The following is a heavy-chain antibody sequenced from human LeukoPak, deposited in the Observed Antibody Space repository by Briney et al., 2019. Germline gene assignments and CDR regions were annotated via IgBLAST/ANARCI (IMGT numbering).Heavy chain of an antibody. CDR3: ARPGSSGGYKGWFDP. J-gene: IGHJ5*02. D-gene: IGHD6-19*01. Sequence: LGESLRFSGKGPGYSFTSYWISGVRKMPGKGLEWMGRNDPSDSYTNYSPSFQGHFTISGDKSISTAYLQWSSLKASDTPMYYCARPGSSGGYKGWFDPWGQGTLVTVSS. V-gene: IGHV5-10-1*01. CDR1: GYSFTSYW. CDR2: NDPSDSYT.